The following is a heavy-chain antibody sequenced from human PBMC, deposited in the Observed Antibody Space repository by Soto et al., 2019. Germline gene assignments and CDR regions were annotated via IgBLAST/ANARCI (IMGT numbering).Heavy chain of an antibody. J-gene: IGHJ6*02. Sequence: ASVKVSCKASGYTFTSYGISWVRQAPGQGLEWMGWISAYSGNTNYAQKLQGRVTMTTDTSTSTAYMELRSLRSDDTAVYYCAREGRFLEWLLPDYYYYGMDVWGQGTTVTVSS. V-gene: IGHV1-18*01. CDR3: AREGRFLEWLLPDYYYYGMDV. CDR2: ISAYSGNT. CDR1: GYTFTSYG. D-gene: IGHD3-3*01.